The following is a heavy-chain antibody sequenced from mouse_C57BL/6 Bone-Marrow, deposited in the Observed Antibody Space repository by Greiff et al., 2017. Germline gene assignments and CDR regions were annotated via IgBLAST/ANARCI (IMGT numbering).Heavy chain of an antibody. CDR3: ASSTSYYDFDWVAY. D-gene: IGHD2-4*01. CDR1: GLTFTDYY. J-gene: IGHJ3*01. CDR2: IRNKANGYTT. V-gene: IGHV7-3*01. Sequence: VTSAESGGGLVQPGGSLSLSCAASGLTFTDYYMSWVRQPPGKALEWVGFIRNKANGYTTEYSASVKGRFTISRVNYQSILYLQMHALRAEDSATYYFASSTSYYDFDWVAYWGQGTLVTVSA.